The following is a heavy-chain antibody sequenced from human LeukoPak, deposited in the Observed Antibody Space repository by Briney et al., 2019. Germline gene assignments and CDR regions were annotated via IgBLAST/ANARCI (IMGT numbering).Heavy chain of an antibody. CDR1: GGSITTTNY. V-gene: IGHV4-4*02. J-gene: IGHJ4*02. D-gene: IGHD1-26*01. CDR3: SRESGPYSPFGH. CDR2: ISLSGYT. Sequence: PSGTLSLTCGVSGGSITTTNYWSWLRPSPGRGLEWIGEISLSGYTGFNPSLRGRVTMPLDESKNHLSLTLTSVTAADTAIYYCSRESGPYSPFGHWGQGILVTVTT.